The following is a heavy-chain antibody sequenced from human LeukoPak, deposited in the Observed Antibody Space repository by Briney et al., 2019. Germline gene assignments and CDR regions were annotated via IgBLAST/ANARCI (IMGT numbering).Heavy chain of an antibody. CDR3: AGQHDFWSGYYTYPNFDY. CDR2: TYYRSKWYN. D-gene: IGHD3-3*01. Sequence: SQTLSLTCAISGDSVSSNSAAWNWIRQSPSRGLEWLGRTYYRSKWYNDYAVSVKSRININPDTSKNQFSLQVNSVTAADTAVYYCAGQHDFWSGYYTYPNFDYWGQGTLVTVSS. J-gene: IGHJ4*02. CDR1: GDSVSSNSAA. V-gene: IGHV6-1*01.